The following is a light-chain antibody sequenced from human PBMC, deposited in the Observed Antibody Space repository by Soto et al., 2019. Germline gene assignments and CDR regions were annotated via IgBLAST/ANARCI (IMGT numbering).Light chain of an antibody. V-gene: IGKV3-20*01. J-gene: IGKJ4*01. CDR2: GAS. CDR3: QQYSSSPLT. Sequence: EIVLTQSPCTLSLSSGERATLSCRASQSVSSSYLAWYQQKPGQAPRLVIYGASSRATGIPDRFSGSGYGTDFNLTISRLETEDFAVYYCQQYSSSPLTFGGGTKVDIK. CDR1: QSVSSSY.